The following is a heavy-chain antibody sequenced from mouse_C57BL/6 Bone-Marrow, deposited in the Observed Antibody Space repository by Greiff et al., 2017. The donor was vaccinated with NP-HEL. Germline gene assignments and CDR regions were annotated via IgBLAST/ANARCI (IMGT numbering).Heavy chain of an antibody. Sequence: QVQLQQSGAELMKPGASVKLSCKATGYTFTGYWIEWVKQRPGHGLEWIGEILPGSGSTNYNEKFKGKAPFTADTSSSTAYMQISSLTSEDSAVYFCAREGYDYEENYAMDYWGQGTSVTVSS. V-gene: IGHV1-9*01. D-gene: IGHD2-4*01. CDR3: AREGYDYEENYAMDY. J-gene: IGHJ4*01. CDR1: GYTFTGYW. CDR2: ILPGSGST.